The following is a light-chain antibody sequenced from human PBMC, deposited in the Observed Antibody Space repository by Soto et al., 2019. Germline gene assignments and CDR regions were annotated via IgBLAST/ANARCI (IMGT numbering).Light chain of an antibody. J-gene: IGLJ1*01. Sequence: QSVLTQPPSVSAAPGQKVTMSCSGSSSNIGNNFVSWYQQLPGTAPKLLIYDNNKRPSGIPDRFSGSKSGTSATLGITGLQTGDEADYYCGTWDNSLSTYVFGIGTKVTVL. CDR2: DNN. CDR3: GTWDNSLSTYV. CDR1: SSNIGNNF. V-gene: IGLV1-51*01.